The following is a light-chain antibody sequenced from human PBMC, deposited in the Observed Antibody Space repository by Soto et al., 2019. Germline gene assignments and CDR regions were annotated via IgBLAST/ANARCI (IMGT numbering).Light chain of an antibody. J-gene: IGKJ4*01. V-gene: IGKV3-15*01. CDR3: QQYNKWPPSVT. CDR1: QRVSSN. CDR2: GAS. Sequence: EIVMTQSPATLSVSPGERATLSCRASQRVSSNLAWYHQKPGQAPRLLIYGASTRATGIPARFSGSGSGTEFSLTISSPQSEDFAVYYCQQYNKWPPSVTFGGGTKVEIK.